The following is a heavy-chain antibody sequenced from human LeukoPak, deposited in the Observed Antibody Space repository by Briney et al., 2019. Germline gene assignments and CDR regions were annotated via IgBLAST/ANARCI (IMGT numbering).Heavy chain of an antibody. Sequence: GGSLRLSCAASGFTFSSYEMNWVRQAPGKGLEWVSYISSSGSTIYYADSVKSRFTISRDNAKNSLYLQMNSLRAEDTAVYCCASYGSSWYEYFDYWGQGTLVTVSS. J-gene: IGHJ4*02. D-gene: IGHD6-13*01. CDR1: GFTFSSYE. CDR3: ASYGSSWYEYFDY. CDR2: ISSSGSTI. V-gene: IGHV3-48*03.